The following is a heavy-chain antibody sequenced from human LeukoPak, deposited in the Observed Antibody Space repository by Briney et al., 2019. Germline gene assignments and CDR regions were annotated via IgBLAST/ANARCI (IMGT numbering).Heavy chain of an antibody. CDR1: GGSVSSGSYY. V-gene: IGHV4-61*01. CDR3: ARDSAINWFDP. J-gene: IGHJ5*02. CDR2: IYYSGST. Sequence: PSETLSLTCTVSGGSVSSGSYYWSWIRQPPGKGLEWIGYIYYSGSTNYNPSLKSRVTISVDTPKNQFSLKLSSVTAADTAVYYCARDSAINWFDPWGQETLVTVSS.